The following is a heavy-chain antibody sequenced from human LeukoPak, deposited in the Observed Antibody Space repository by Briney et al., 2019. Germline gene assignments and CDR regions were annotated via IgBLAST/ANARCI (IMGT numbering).Heavy chain of an antibody. V-gene: IGHV1-3*01. CDR2: INAGNGNT. J-gene: IGHJ4*02. CDR1: GFTFSSYA. CDR3: ARGHDILTGNYDY. D-gene: IGHD3-9*01. Sequence: GGSLRLSCAASGFTFSSYAMHWVRQAPGQRPEWMGWINAGNGNTKYSQKFQGRVTITRDTSASTVYMELSSLRSEDTAVYYCARGHDILTGNYDYWGQGTLVTVSS.